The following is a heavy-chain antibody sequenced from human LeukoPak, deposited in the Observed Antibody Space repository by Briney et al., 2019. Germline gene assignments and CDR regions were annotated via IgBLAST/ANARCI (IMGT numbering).Heavy chain of an antibody. CDR2: ISSSGSTI. Sequence: GGSLRLSCAASGFTLSSSEMNWVRQAPGKGLEWVSYISSSGSTIYYADSVKGRFTISRDNAKNSLYLQMNSLRAEDTAVYYCAELGITMIGGVWGKGTTVTISS. J-gene: IGHJ6*04. V-gene: IGHV3-48*03. D-gene: IGHD3-10*02. CDR1: GFTLSSSE. CDR3: AELGITMIGGV.